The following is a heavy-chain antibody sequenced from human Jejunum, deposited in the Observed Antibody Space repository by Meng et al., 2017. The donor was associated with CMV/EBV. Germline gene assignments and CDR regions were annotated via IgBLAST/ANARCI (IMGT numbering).Heavy chain of an antibody. D-gene: IGHD2-15*01. J-gene: IGHJ4*02. V-gene: IGHV4-59*01. CDR1: GGSMGDSH. Sequence: SLTCTISGGSMGDSHWSWLRQPRGKGLEWIGYIHYSGKTNYNPSLRGRVVISMDTSKTQFSLKLGSVTTEDTAVYYCARGAGWWGVWGQGTLVTVSS. CDR3: ARGAGWWGV. CDR2: IHYSGKT.